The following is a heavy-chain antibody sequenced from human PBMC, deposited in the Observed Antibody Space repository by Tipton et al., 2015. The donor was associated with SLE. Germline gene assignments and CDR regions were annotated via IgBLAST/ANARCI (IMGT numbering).Heavy chain of an antibody. CDR3: ATLGAAAGAKWFDP. Sequence: TLSLTCTVSGGSGNSISSYFCGWIRQPPGKGLEWIGYTSNSGSTRYNPSLKCRVSMSMDTSKNQFSLKLSAVTAADTAVYYCATLGAAAGAKWFDPWGQGTLVTVTS. J-gene: IGHJ5*02. CDR1: GGSGNSISSYF. D-gene: IGHD6-13*01. V-gene: IGHV4-61*05. CDR2: TSNSGST.